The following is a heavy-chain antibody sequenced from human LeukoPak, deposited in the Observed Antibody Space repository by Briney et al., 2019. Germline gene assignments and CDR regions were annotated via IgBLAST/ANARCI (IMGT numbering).Heavy chain of an antibody. CDR2: IYYSGNT. J-gene: IGHJ4*02. CDR3: ARVSAAMATPTSAFEY. CDR1: GGSMWNYY. D-gene: IGHD5-24*01. V-gene: IGHV4-59*01. Sequence: SETLSLTXSVSGGSMWNYYWSWIRQSPGKGLEWIGYIYYSGNTNYNPSLKSRVTISVDTSNNKFSLKLNSMTVADTALYYCARVSAAMATPTSAFEYWGQGILVTIPS.